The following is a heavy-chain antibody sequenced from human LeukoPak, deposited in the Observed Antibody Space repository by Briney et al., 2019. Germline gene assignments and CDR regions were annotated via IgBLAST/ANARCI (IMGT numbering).Heavy chain of an antibody. Sequence: EASVKVSCKASGYTFTSYDINWVRQATGQGLEWMGWMNPNSGNTGYAQKFQGRVTMTRNTSISTAYMELSSLRSEDTAVYYCARVRRKGTAAIGYWGQGTLVTVSS. CDR3: ARVRRKGTAAIGY. V-gene: IGHV1-8*01. CDR1: GYTFTSYD. CDR2: MNPNSGNT. D-gene: IGHD2-2*01. J-gene: IGHJ4*02.